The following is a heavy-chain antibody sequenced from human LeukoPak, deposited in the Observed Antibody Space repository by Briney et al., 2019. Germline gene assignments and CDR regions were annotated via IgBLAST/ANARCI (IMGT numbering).Heavy chain of an antibody. J-gene: IGHJ4*02. V-gene: IGHV1-2*02. D-gene: IGHD6-19*01. CDR2: INPNSGDT. CDR1: GYTFTGNY. Sequence: GASVKVSCKSSGYTFTGNYMHWVRQAPGQGLEWMGWINPNSGDTKYAQNFQGRVTMTRDTSITTTYMELGSLRSDDTAVYYCVRDRHTVAVAATLDYWGQGTLVIASS. CDR3: VRDRHTVAVAATLDY.